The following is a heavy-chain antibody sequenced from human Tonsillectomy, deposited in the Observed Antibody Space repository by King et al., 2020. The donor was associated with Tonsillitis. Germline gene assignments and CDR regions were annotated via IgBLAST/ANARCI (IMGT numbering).Heavy chain of an antibody. V-gene: IGHV3-23*04. CDR2: ISGSGGRT. J-gene: IGHJ4*02. CDR1: GFTFSSSA. Sequence: VQLVESGGGLVQPGGSLRLSCAASGFTFSSSAMSWVRQAPGKGLEWVSAISGSGGRTYYADSVKGRFTISRDNSKSTLYLQMNSLRVEDTAVYYCAKVDPFDYWGQGTLVTVSS. D-gene: IGHD3/OR15-3a*01. CDR3: AKVDPFDY.